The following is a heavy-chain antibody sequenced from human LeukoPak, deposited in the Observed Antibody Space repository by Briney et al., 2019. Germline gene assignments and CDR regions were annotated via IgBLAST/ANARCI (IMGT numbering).Heavy chain of an antibody. V-gene: IGHV3-30*02. CDR2: IHYDGTNK. D-gene: IGHD3-9*01. CDR1: GFTFSTYG. Sequence: PGGSLRLSCAASGFTFSTYGMHWVRQAPGKGLEWVTSIHYDGTNKYYAEAVKGRFTISRDNSKNTLYLQMNSLRAEDSAVYYCAHSDYDILTGYFQKPFDYWGQGTLVTVSS. J-gene: IGHJ4*02. CDR3: AHSDYDILTGYFQKPFDY.